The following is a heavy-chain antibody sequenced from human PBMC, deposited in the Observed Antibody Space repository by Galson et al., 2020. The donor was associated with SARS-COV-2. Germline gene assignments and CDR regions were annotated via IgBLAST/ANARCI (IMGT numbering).Heavy chain of an antibody. CDR1: GGSISSGSYY. CDR2: IYGSGST. CDR3: SREYVAAAGPTWFGP. Sequence: SETLSLTCTVSGGSISSGSYYWSWVRHPAGKRLEWIGRIYGSGSTNYNPSLKSRLTISVDTSKNQFSLNLSSVTAADTAVYYCSREYVAAAGPTWFGPWGQGTLVNVSS. V-gene: IGHV4-61*02. J-gene: IGHJ5*02. D-gene: IGHD6-13*01.